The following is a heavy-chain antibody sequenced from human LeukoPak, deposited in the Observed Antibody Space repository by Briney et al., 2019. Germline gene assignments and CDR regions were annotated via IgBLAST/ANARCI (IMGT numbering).Heavy chain of an antibody. V-gene: IGHV3-23*01. CDR1: GFIFSSFA. CDR3: AKDPNGDYVGAFEM. Sequence: GGSLRLSCEASGFIFSSFAVSWVRQAPGEGLEWVSSINSSGSTTYYADSVKGRFTISRDNIRNTLNLQMNSLRPDDTALYYCAKDPNGDYVGAFEMWGLGTMVTVSS. D-gene: IGHD4-17*01. J-gene: IGHJ3*02. CDR2: INSSGSTT.